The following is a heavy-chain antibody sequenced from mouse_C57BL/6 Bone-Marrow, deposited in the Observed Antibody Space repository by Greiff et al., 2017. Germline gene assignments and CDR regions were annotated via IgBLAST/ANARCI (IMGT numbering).Heavy chain of an antibody. CDR3: ARGGYYHWYFDV. D-gene: IGHD2-3*01. J-gene: IGHJ1*03. CDR2: INPYNGGT. V-gene: IGHV1-19*01. CDR1: GYTFTDYY. Sequence: DVQLQESGPVLVKPGASVKMSCKASGYTFTDYYMNWVKQSHGKSLEWIGVINPYNGGTSYNQKFKGKATLTVDKSSSTAYMELNSLTSEDSAVCYCARGGYYHWYFDVWGTGTTVTVSS.